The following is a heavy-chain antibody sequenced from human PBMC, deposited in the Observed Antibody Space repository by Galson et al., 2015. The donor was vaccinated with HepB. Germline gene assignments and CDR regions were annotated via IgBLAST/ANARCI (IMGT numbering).Heavy chain of an antibody. Sequence: SVKVSCKVSGYTLTELSMHWVRQAPGKGLEWMGGFDPEDGETIYAQKFQGRVTMTEDTSTDTAYMELCSLRSEDTAVYYCATDLASDDAFDIWGQGTMVTVSS. CDR2: FDPEDGET. V-gene: IGHV1-24*01. J-gene: IGHJ3*02. CDR3: ATDLASDDAFDI. CDR1: GYTLTELS.